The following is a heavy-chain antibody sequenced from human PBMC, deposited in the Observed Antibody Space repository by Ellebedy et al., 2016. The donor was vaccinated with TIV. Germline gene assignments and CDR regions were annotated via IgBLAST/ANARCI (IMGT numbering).Heavy chain of an antibody. CDR3: AKRDGQN. J-gene: IGHJ4*01. D-gene: IGHD5-24*01. V-gene: IGHV3-23*01. CDR1: RFNFSTYA. CDR2: LSASGGNT. Sequence: PGGPLRLSCAAFRFNFSTYAMTWVRQAPGNGPDWVSALSASGGNTYYADSVKGRFTISRDNSKNTVYLQMNSLRAEDTAVEYCAKRDGQNWGHGTLVTVSS.